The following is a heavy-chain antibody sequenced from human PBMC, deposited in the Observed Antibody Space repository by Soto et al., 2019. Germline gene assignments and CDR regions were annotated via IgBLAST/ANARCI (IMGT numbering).Heavy chain of an antibody. J-gene: IGHJ4*02. CDR3: ARHIAVTGTRRFDF. D-gene: IGHD6-19*01. V-gene: IGHV4-4*02. Sequence: QVQLQESGPGLVKPSGTLSLTCAVSGGSISSSNWWSWVRQPPGKGLEWIGEIYHSGTANYNPSLKSRVTISMDKSNNQTSLDLSSVTAADSAVYFCARHIAVTGTRRFDFWGQGSRVTVSS. CDR1: GGSISSSNW. CDR2: IYHSGTA.